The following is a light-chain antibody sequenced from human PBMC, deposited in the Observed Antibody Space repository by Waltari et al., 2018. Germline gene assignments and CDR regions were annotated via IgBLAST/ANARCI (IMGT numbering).Light chain of an antibody. Sequence: QARLAQPPSGSKDLSQTATLTCARTSNNASNQEAACLQQHQGHPPKRLSYRNNNRPSGISERFSASRSGNTASLTITGLQPEDEADYYCSAWDSSLSAGVFGGGTKLTVL. CDR3: SAWDSSLSAGV. J-gene: IGLJ3*02. CDR2: RNN. CDR1: SNNASNQE. V-gene: IGLV10-54*04.